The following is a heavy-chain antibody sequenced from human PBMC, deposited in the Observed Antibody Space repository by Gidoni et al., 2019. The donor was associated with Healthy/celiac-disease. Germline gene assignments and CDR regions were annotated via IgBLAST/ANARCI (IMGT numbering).Heavy chain of an antibody. D-gene: IGHD5-12*01. CDR1: GGTFSSYA. J-gene: IGHJ4*02. CDR3: ARDLGDGYNPFDY. V-gene: IGHV1-69*01. Sequence: QVQLVQSGAEVKKPGSSVKVSCKASGGTFSSYAISWVRQAPGQGLDWLGGIIPILETENYAQKVQGRGTITADESTSTAYMELSSLRSEDTAVYYCARDLGDGYNPFDYWGQGTLVTVSS. CDR2: IIPILETE.